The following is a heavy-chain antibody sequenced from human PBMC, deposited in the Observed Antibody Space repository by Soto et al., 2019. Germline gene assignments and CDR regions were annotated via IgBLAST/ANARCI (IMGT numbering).Heavy chain of an antibody. Sequence: QVQLVQSGAEVKKPGASVTVSCRSSGDTFTDYHIHWVRQAPGQGLEWMGWINPNSGVTKYAQKFQGWVSMTRDTSIRTVYMQLSRLRSDDTAVYYCARESGGATATLDYYYFYMDVWGTGTTVTVSS. V-gene: IGHV1-2*04. J-gene: IGHJ6*03. CDR2: INPNSGVT. CDR3: ARESGGATATLDYYYFYMDV. D-gene: IGHD5-12*01. CDR1: GDTFTDYH.